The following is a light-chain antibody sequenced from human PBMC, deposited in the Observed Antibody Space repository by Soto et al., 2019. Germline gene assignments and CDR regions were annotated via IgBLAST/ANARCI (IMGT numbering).Light chain of an antibody. V-gene: IGKV3-15*01. CDR1: QNISSR. Sequence: MTQSPFTLSASLGDRATIPCLASQNISSRLAWYQQKPGQAPRLLIYDASTWASGIPARFSGSGSGTEFTLTISSLQSEDFAAYYCQQYNNWPLTFGQGTQLEIK. J-gene: IGKJ5*01. CDR3: QQYNNWPLT. CDR2: DAS.